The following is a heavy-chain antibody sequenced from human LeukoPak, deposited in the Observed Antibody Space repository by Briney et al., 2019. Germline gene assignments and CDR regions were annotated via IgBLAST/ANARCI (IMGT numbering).Heavy chain of an antibody. D-gene: IGHD3-22*01. Sequence: PSETLSLTCTVSGGSISSGGYYWSWIRQHPGKGLEWIGYIYYSGSTYYNPSLKSRVTISVDTSKNQFSLKLSSVTAADTAVYYCARVTIDSSGYSFKEGRYYFDYWGQGTLVTVSS. CDR1: GGSISSGGYY. J-gene: IGHJ4*02. CDR2: IYYSGST. V-gene: IGHV4-31*03. CDR3: ARVTIDSSGYSFKEGRYYFDY.